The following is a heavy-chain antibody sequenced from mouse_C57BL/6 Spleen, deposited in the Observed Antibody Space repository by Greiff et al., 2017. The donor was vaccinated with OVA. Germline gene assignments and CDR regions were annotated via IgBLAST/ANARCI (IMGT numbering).Heavy chain of an antibody. Sequence: EVHLVESGGGLVQPKGSLKLSCAASGFSFNTYAMNWVRQAPGKGLEWVARIRSKSNNYATYYADSVKDRFTISRDDSESMLYLQMNNLKTEDTAMYYCVRQNYGNYFDYWGQGTTLTVSS. CDR3: VRQNYGNYFDY. CDR1: GFSFNTYA. CDR2: IRSKSNNYAT. V-gene: IGHV10-1*01. D-gene: IGHD2-1*01. J-gene: IGHJ2*01.